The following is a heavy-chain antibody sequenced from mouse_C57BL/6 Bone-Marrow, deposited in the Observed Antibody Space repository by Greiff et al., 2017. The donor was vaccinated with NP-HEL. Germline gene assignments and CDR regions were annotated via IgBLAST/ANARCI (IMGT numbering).Heavy chain of an antibody. CDR2: IDPENGDT. CDR3: TTTEWYFDV. V-gene: IGHV14-4*01. Sequence: VQLQQPGAELVRPGASVKLSCTASGFNIKDDYMHWVKQRPEQGLEWIGWIDPENGDTEYASKFQGKATITADTSSNTAYLQLSSLTSEDTAVYYCTTTEWYFDVWGTGTTVTVSS. CDR1: GFNIKDDY. J-gene: IGHJ1*03.